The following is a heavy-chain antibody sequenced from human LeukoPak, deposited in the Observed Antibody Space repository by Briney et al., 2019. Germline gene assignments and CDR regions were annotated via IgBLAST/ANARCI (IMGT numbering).Heavy chain of an antibody. Sequence: ASVKVSSKASGFTFTSSAVQWVRQARGQRLEWIGWIVVGSGNTNYAQKFQERVTITRDMSTSTAYMELSSLRSEDTAVYYCAAANYDILTDYYYYGMDVWGKGTTVTVSS. D-gene: IGHD3-9*01. CDR2: IVVGSGNT. CDR3: AAANYDILTDYYYYGMDV. CDR1: GFTFTSSA. J-gene: IGHJ6*04. V-gene: IGHV1-58*01.